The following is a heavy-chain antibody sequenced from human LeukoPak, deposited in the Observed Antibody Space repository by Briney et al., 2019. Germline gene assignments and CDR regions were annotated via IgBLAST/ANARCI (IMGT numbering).Heavy chain of an antibody. CDR2: IYHSGST. CDR1: GYSISSGYY. J-gene: IGHJ4*02. V-gene: IGHV4-38-2*02. D-gene: IGHD3-10*01. CDR3: ARLSWGLTMVRGQLDY. Sequence: SETLSLTCTVSGYSISSGYYWGWIRQPPGKGLEWIGSIYHSGSTYYNPSLKSRVTISVDTSKNQFSLKLSSVTAADTAVYYCARLSWGLTMVRGQLDYWGQGTLVTVSS.